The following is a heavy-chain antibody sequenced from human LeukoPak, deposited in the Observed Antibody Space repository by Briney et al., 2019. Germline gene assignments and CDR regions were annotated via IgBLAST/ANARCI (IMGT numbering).Heavy chain of an antibody. V-gene: IGHV4-39*07. CDR3: ARDQLLWFGELLSSFDY. CDR2: IYYSGST. Sequence: PSETLSLTCTVSGGSISSSSYYWGWIRQPPGKGLEWIGSIYYSGSTYYNPSLKSRVTISVDTSKNQFSLKLSSVTAADTAVYYCARDQLLWFGELLSSFDYWGQGTLVIVSS. J-gene: IGHJ4*02. D-gene: IGHD3-10*01. CDR1: GGSISSSSYY.